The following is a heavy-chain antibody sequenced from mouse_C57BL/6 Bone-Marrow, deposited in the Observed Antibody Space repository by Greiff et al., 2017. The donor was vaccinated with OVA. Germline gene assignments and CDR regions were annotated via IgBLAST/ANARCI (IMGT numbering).Heavy chain of an antibody. V-gene: IGHV1-54*01. CDR2: INPGSGGT. D-gene: IGHD1-1*01. CDR3: ARELHYYGSSYYFDY. J-gene: IGHJ2*01. CDR1: GYAFTNYL. Sequence: QVQLQQSGAELVRPGTSVKVSCKASGYAFTNYLIEWVKQRPGQGLEWIGVINPGSGGTNYNEKFKGKATLTADKSSSTAYMQLSSLTSEDSAVYFCARELHYYGSSYYFDYWGQGTTLTVSS.